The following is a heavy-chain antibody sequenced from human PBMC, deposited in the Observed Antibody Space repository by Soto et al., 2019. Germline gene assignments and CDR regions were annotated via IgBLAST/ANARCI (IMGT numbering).Heavy chain of an antibody. CDR3: ARQTDSYYTFDAFDI. CDR1: GCSISSGSYY. Sequence: SETLSLTCTVSGCSISSGSYYWDWIRQPPGKGLEWIGNVYYSGSTNYNPSLESRVTISVDTSKNQFSLKLSSVTAADTAVYYCARQTDSYYTFDAFDIWGQGTMVTVSS. V-gene: IGHV4-39*01. J-gene: IGHJ3*02. D-gene: IGHD3-22*01. CDR2: VYYSGST.